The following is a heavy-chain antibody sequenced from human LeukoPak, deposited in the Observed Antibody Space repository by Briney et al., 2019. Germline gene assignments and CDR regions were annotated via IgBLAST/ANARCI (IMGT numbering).Heavy chain of an antibody. CDR2: IYTSGST. J-gene: IGHJ6*03. Sequence: SQTLSLTCTVSGGSISSGSYYWSWIRQPAGKGLEWIGRIYTSGSTNSNPSLKSRVTISVDTSKNQFSLKLSSVTAADTAVYYCARGGLPGPPYCSSTSCYYYYYMDVWGKGTTVTVSS. CDR3: ARGGLPGPPYCSSTSCYYYYYMDV. CDR1: GGSISSGSYY. V-gene: IGHV4-61*02. D-gene: IGHD2-2*01.